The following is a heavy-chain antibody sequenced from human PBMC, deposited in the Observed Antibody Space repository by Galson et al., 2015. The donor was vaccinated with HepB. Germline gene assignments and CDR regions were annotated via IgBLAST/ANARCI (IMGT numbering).Heavy chain of an antibody. V-gene: IGHV4-59*01. J-gene: IGHJ4*02. CDR1: GGSIPNYF. CDR2: IFYGAPT. Sequence: ETLSLTCDVSGGSIPNYFWSWIRQPPGGRLEWLGYIFYGAPTHYNPSGKSRAPLSLNKDKNPNSLKLTSVTAADTATYYCARGRDGYNYDFDYWGQGTLVTVSS. D-gene: IGHD5-24*01. CDR3: ARGRDGYNYDFDY.